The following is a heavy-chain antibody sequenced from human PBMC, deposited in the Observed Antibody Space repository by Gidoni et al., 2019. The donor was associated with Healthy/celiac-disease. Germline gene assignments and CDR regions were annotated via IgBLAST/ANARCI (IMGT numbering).Heavy chain of an antibody. CDR2: INWNGGST. V-gene: IGHV3-20*04. CDR3: ARAQLITMVRGVIIPYFDY. J-gene: IGHJ4*02. D-gene: IGHD3-10*01. CDR1: GFTFDAYG. Sequence: EVQLVESGGGVVRPGGSLRLSCAASGFTFDAYGMSWVRQAPGKGLEWVSGINWNGGSTGYADSVKGRFTISRDNAKNSLYLQMNSLRAEDTALYYCARAQLITMVRGVIIPYFDYWGQGTLVTVSS.